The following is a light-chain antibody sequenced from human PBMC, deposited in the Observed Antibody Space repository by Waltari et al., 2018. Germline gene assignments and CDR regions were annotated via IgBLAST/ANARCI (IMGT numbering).Light chain of an antibody. CDR1: RSTIGNNY. J-gene: IGLJ3*02. CDR3: AAWDDSLSGRV. Sequence: QSVLTQPPSSSGTPGQRVTITCSGSRSTIGNNYVYWYQQPPGTAPKLPIYRNNQRPPGVPDRFSGSKSGTSASRAISGLRSEDEADYYCAAWDDSLSGRVFGGGTKVTVL. CDR2: RNN. V-gene: IGLV1-47*01.